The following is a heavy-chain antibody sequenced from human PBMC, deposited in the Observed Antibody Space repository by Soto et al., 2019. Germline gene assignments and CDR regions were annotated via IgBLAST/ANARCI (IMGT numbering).Heavy chain of an antibody. CDR3: ARDSVLGVGTEYYMDV. Sequence: GGSLRLSCAASGFTFSSYGMHWVRQAPGKGLEWVAVIWYDGSNKYYADSVKGRFTISRDNSKNTLYLQMNSLRAEDTAVYYCARDSVLGVGTEYYMDVWGKGTTVTVSS. V-gene: IGHV3-33*01. CDR1: GFTFSSYG. J-gene: IGHJ6*03. D-gene: IGHD3-3*01. CDR2: IWYDGSNK.